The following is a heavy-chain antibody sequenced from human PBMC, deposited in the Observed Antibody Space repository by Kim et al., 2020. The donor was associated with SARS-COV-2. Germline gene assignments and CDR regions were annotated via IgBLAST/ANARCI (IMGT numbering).Heavy chain of an antibody. CDR2: IRGSGGTT. D-gene: IGHD1-7*01. V-gene: IGHV3-23*01. CDR3: AKDQYNWNYNDY. CDR1: GFTFSSYT. Sequence: GGSLRLSCAASGFTFSSYTMSWVRQAPGKGLEWVSAIRGSGGTTYYADSVKGRFTISRDNSKNTLYLQMNSLRAEDTAVYYCAKDQYNWNYNDYWGQGTLVTVSS. J-gene: IGHJ4*02.